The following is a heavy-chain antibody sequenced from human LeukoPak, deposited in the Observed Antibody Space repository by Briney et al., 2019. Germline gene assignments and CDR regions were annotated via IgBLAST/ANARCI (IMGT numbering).Heavy chain of an antibody. CDR1: GYTFTSYG. CDR3: ARGSLGAKRNHWFDP. CDR2: ISAYNGNT. V-gene: IGHV1-18*01. J-gene: IGHJ5*02. Sequence: ASVKVSCKASGYTFTSYGISWVRQAPGQGLEWMGWISAYNGNTNYAQKFQGRVTITRNTSISTAYMELSSLRSEDTAVYYCARGSLGAKRNHWFDPWGQGTLVTVSS. D-gene: IGHD1-26*01.